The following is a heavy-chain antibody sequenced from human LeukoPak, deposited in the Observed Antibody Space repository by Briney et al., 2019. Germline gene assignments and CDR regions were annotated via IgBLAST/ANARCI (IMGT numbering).Heavy chain of an antibody. V-gene: IGHV3-48*04. CDR3: ARDRSGCSGTSCYDAFDI. CDR1: GFTFSSYS. J-gene: IGHJ3*02. Sequence: GRSLRLSRAASGFTFSSYSMNWVRQAPGKELEWVSYISSSSSTIYYADSVKGRFTISRDNAKNSLYLQMNSLRAEDTAVYYCARDRSGCSGTSCYDAFDIWGQGTMVTVSS. CDR2: ISSSSSTI. D-gene: IGHD2-2*01.